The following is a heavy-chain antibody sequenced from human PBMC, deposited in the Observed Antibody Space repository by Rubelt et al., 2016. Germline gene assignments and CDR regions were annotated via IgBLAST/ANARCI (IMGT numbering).Heavy chain of an antibody. CDR3: AKTRAYSYGPYDY. J-gene: IGHJ4*02. CDR2: ISASGGTT. V-gene: IGHV3-23*01. Sequence: GKGLEWLSGISASGGTTYYADSVKGRFTISRDNPESTLYLQMNSLRADDTAVYYCAKTRAYSYGPYDYWGQGTLVTVSS. D-gene: IGHD5-18*01.